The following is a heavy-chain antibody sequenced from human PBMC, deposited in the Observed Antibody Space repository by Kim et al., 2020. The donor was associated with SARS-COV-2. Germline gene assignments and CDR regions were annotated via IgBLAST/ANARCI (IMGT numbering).Heavy chain of an antibody. D-gene: IGHD6-13*01. CDR2: IYYSGST. Sequence: SETLSLTCTVSGGSISSGGYYWSWIRQHPGKGLEWIGYIYYSGSTYYNPSLKSRVTISVDTSKNQFSLKLSSVTAADTAVYYCARVSSSWYRHDYWGQGTLVTVSS. CDR3: ARVSSSWYRHDY. CDR1: GGSISSGGYY. J-gene: IGHJ4*02. V-gene: IGHV4-31*03.